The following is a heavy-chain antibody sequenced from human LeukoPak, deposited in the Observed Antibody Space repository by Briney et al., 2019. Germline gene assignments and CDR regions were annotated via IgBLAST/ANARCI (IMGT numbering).Heavy chain of an antibody. Sequence: GGSLRLSCAASGFSFNNAWMNWVRQAPGKGLEWVGRVKSKADGGTTDYAAPVKGRFTISRDDSKNTLYLQINSLKTEDTAVYYCAKDNSYGNFDYWGQGTLVTVS. CDR3: AKDNSYGNFDY. V-gene: IGHV3-15*07. J-gene: IGHJ4*02. D-gene: IGHD5-18*01. CDR1: GFSFNNAW. CDR2: VKSKADGGTT.